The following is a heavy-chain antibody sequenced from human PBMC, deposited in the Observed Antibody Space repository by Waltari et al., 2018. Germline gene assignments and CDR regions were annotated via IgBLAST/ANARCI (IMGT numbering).Heavy chain of an antibody. J-gene: IGHJ3*02. Sequence: EVHLVESGGGLVQPGGALRLPCAAAGFILSSYWLSWVRQAPGKGLEWVANIKYDGSEKHYVDSVKGRFTISRDNLKDSLYLQMNSLRVEDTAVYYCVRDLVNFWLSFDALDMWGQGTMVTVSS. CDR3: VRDLVNFWLSFDALDM. CDR2: IKYDGSEK. CDR1: GFILSSYW. V-gene: IGHV3-7*01. D-gene: IGHD3-3*01.